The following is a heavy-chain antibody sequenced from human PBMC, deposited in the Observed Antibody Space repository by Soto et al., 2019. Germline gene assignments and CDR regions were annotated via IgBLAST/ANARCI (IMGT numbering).Heavy chain of an antibody. Sequence: QVELVQSGPEVKKPGDSVKVSCKASGYSFSNSGFSWMRQAPGQGLEWMGWISTYNGNTNYAQKFQGRLSMTRDTSTTTAFMELTTLRSHDTAVYYCARDEYNNGRNWLNPWGQGTLVTVTS. CDR1: GYSFSNSG. V-gene: IGHV1-18*01. CDR2: ISTYNGNT. J-gene: IGHJ5*02. D-gene: IGHD2-8*01. CDR3: ARDEYNNGRNWLNP.